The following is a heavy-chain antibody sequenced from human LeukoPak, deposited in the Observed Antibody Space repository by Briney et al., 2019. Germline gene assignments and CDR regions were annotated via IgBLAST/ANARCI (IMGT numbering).Heavy chain of an antibody. CDR2: ISGSGGST. Sequence: GESLRLSCVASGFTFSSYAMSWVRQAPGKGLEWVSAISGSGGSTYYADSVKGRFTISRDNSKNTLYLQMNSLRAEDTAVYYCAKGGKKLRLSDFWNRSDAFDIWGQGTMVTVSS. D-gene: IGHD3/OR15-3a*01. J-gene: IGHJ3*02. CDR3: AKGGKKLRLSDFWNRSDAFDI. CDR1: GFTFSSYA. V-gene: IGHV3-23*01.